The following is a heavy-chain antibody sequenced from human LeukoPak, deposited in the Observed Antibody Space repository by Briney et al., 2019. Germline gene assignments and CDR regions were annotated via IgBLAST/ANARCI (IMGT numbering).Heavy chain of an antibody. CDR1: GFTFSDYD. CDR3: ARDEGILAYSNYGFDY. V-gene: IGHV3-11*01. D-gene: IGHD4-11*01. CDR2: ISSSGSTI. J-gene: IGHJ4*02. Sequence: GRSLRLSCAASGFTFSDYDMSWIRQAPGKGLEWVADISSSGSTIYYADSVKGRFTISSDNAKTSLYLQMNSLSAEDKAVYYCARDEGILAYSNYGFDYWGQGTLVTVSS.